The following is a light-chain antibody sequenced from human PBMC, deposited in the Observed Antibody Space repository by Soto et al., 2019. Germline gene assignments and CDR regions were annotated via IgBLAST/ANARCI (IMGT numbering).Light chain of an antibody. Sequence: QSVLTQPPSVSAAPGQRVTISCSGGYSNIGTNSVSWYQQLPGAAPKLLIYDNDRRLSEIPDRFSASKSGTSATLGIAGLQTGDEADYYCATWETSPSPHVVFGGGTKLTVL. V-gene: IGLV1-51*01. CDR1: YSNIGTNS. CDR3: ATWETSPSPHVV. CDR2: DND. J-gene: IGLJ2*01.